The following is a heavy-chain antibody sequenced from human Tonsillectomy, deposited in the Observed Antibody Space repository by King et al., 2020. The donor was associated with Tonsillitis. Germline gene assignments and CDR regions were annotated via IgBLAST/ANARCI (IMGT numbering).Heavy chain of an antibody. CDR1: GGTFSNYG. D-gene: IGHD6-13*01. Sequence: QLVQSGAEVKKPGSSVKVSCKASGGTFSNYGINWVRQAPAQGLEWMGRIIPILPIANYAQKFQGRVTITADKSTTTSYMELSSLTSEDTAVYYCSTGEQLVSPPVKYGVDVWGQGTTVTVSS. J-gene: IGHJ6*02. CDR2: IIPILPIA. CDR3: STGEQLVSPPVKYGVDV. V-gene: IGHV1-69*09.